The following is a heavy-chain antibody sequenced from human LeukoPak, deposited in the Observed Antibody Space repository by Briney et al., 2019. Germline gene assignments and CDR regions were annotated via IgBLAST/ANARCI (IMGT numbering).Heavy chain of an antibody. CDR3: ARAVGGSNDY. J-gene: IGHJ4*02. Sequence: PGGSLRLSCAASGXTFSSSWMHWVRQAPGKGQVWVSRINSDGSITTYADSVKGRFTISRDNAKNTLYLQMNSLRADDTAMYYCARAVGGSNDYWGQGTLATVSS. V-gene: IGHV3-74*01. D-gene: IGHD5-24*01. CDR2: INSDGSIT. CDR1: GXTFSSSW.